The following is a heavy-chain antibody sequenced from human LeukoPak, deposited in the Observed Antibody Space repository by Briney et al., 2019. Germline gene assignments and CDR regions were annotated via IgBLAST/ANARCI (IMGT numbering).Heavy chain of an antibody. CDR3: ARGRIAAVRASFDP. D-gene: IGHD6-13*01. CDR1: GGSMSSYY. CDR2: IYDTGST. Sequence: SETLSLTCTVSGGSMSSYYWSWIRQPPGKGLEWIGYIYDTGSTNYNPSLKSRVTISVDTSKNQFSLRLTSVTAADTAVYYCARGRIAAVRASFDPWGQGTLVTVS. V-gene: IGHV4-59*01. J-gene: IGHJ5*02.